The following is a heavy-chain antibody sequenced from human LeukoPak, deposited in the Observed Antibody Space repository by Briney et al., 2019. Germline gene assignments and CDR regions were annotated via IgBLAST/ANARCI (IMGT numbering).Heavy chain of an antibody. CDR1: GFTFSSYG. J-gene: IGHJ6*02. CDR2: IWYDGSNK. CDR3: ARDFRAYGAAAPRPTPGGMDV. Sequence: GGSLRLSCAASGFTFSSYGMHWVRQAPGKGLEWVAVIWYDGSNKYYADSVKGRFTISRDNSKNTLYLQMNSLRAEDTAVYYCARDFRAYGAAAPRPTPGGMDVWGQGTTVTVSS. V-gene: IGHV3-33*01. D-gene: IGHD6-13*01.